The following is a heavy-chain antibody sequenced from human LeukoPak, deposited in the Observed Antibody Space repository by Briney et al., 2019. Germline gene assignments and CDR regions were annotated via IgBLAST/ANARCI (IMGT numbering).Heavy chain of an antibody. CDR2: ISWDGGST. Sequence: GGSLRLSCAASGFTFDDYTLHWVRQAPGKGLEWVSLISWDGGSTYYADSVKGRFTISRDNSKNSLYLQMNSLRTEDTALYYCAKGAASPIRAYYYYYMDVWGKGTTVTVSS. D-gene: IGHD4-17*01. J-gene: IGHJ6*03. CDR3: AKGAASPIRAYYYYYMDV. CDR1: GFTFDDYT. V-gene: IGHV3-43*01.